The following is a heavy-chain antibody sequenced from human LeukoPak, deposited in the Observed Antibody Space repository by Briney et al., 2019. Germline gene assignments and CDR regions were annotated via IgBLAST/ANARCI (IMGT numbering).Heavy chain of an antibody. Sequence: GGSLRLSCAASGFTFSSYGMHWVRQAPGKGLEWVAVISYDGSNKYYAASVKGRFTISRDNSKNTLYLQMNSLRAEDTAVYYCAKDPYPYDILTNLGDYWGQGTLVTVSS. D-gene: IGHD3-9*01. CDR1: GFTFSSYG. CDR3: AKDPYPYDILTNLGDY. J-gene: IGHJ4*02. V-gene: IGHV3-30*18. CDR2: ISYDGSNK.